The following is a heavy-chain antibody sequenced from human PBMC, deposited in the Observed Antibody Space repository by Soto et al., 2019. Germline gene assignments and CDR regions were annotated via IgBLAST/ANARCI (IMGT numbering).Heavy chain of an antibody. CDR1: GGSFIGYY. D-gene: IGHD3-10*01. Sequence: SETLSLTCAVYGGSFIGYYWSWIRQPPGKGLEWIGEINHSGSTNYNPSLKSRVTISVDTSKNQFSLKLSSVTAADTAVYYCARGRGYGSGGGWFDPWGQGTLVTVSS. CDR2: INHSGST. CDR3: ARGRGYGSGGGWFDP. V-gene: IGHV4-34*01. J-gene: IGHJ5*02.